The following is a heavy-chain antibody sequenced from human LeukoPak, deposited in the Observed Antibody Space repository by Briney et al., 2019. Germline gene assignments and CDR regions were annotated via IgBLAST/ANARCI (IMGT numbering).Heavy chain of an antibody. CDR2: MNPNSGNT. D-gene: IGHD6-13*01. CDR1: GYTFTSYD. J-gene: IGHJ5*02. V-gene: IGHV1-8*03. Sequence: ASVKVSCKASGYTFTSYDINWVRQATGQGLEWMGWMNPNSGNTGYAQKFQGRVTITRNTSISTAYVELSSLRSEDTAVYYCARGERYSSSWSFNWFDPWGQGTLVTVSS. CDR3: ARGERYSSSWSFNWFDP.